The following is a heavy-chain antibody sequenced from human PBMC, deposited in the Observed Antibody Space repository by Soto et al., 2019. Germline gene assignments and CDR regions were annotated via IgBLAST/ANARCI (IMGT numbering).Heavy chain of an antibody. V-gene: IGHV4-59*01. CDR1: GGSISSYY. Sequence: SETLSLTCTVSGGSISSYYWSWIRQPPGKGLEWIGYIYYSGSTNYNPSLKSRVTISVDTSKNQFSLKLSSVTAADTAVYYCARDRMVAATLHWFDPWGQGTLVTV. CDR3: ARDRMVAATLHWFDP. D-gene: IGHD2-15*01. CDR2: IYYSGST. J-gene: IGHJ5*02.